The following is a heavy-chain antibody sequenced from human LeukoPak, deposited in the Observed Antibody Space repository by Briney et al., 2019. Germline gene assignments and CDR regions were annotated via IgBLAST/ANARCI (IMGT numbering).Heavy chain of an antibody. Sequence: PSETLSLTCTVSGGSISSYYWSWIRQPAGKGLEWIGRIYTSGSTNYNPSLKSRVTMSVDTSKNRFSLKLSSVTAADTAAYYCARDKKVRGYDGMDVWGQGTTVTVSS. V-gene: IGHV4-4*07. CDR1: GGSISSYY. CDR3: ARDKKVRGYDGMDV. J-gene: IGHJ6*02. CDR2: IYTSGST. D-gene: IGHD3-10*01.